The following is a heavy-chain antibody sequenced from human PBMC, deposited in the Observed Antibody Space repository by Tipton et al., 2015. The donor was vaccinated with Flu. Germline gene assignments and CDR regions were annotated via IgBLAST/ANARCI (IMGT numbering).Heavy chain of an antibody. J-gene: IGHJ3*02. CDR3: ARDRSRSGSYYSAFDI. D-gene: IGHD3-10*01. V-gene: IGHV4-4*07. CDR2: IYTTGST. Sequence: TLSLTCTVSGGSINSYYWTWIRQSAGKGLEWLGRIYTTGSTNYNPSLTSRVTMSLDTSENQLSLKLSSVTAADTAVYYCARDRSRSGSYYSAFDIWGQGTMVTVSS. CDR1: GGSINSYY.